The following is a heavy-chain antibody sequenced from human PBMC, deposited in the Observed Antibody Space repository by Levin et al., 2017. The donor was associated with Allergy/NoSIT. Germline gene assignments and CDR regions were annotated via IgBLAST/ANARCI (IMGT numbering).Heavy chain of an antibody. J-gene: IGHJ4*02. D-gene: IGHD6-6*01. Sequence: GGSLRLSCGASGFTFSNYNMNWVRQAPGKGLEWISYISSSSTTIYYADSVKGRFTISRDNAKNSLYLQMNSLGDEDTAVYYCARFKAYSSSSGDLGADHWGQGTLVTVSS. CDR2: ISSSSTTI. CDR1: GFTFSNYN. V-gene: IGHV3-48*02. CDR3: ARFKAYSSSSGDLGADH.